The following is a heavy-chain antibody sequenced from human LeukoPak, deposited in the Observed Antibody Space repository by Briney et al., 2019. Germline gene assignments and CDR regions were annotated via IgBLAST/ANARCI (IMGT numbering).Heavy chain of an antibody. Sequence: SETLSLTCTVSGGSISSSSYYWGWIRQPPGKGLEWIGSIYYSGSTYYNPSLKSRVTISVDTSKNQFSLKLSSVTAADTAVYYCARRSRAAMVLYYFDYWGQGTLVTVSS. CDR3: ARRSRAAMVLYYFDY. J-gene: IGHJ4*02. CDR2: IYYSGST. V-gene: IGHV4-39*01. CDR1: GGSISSSSYY. D-gene: IGHD5-18*01.